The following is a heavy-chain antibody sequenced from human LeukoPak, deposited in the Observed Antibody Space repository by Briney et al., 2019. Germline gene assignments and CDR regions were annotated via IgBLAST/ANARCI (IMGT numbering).Heavy chain of an antibody. CDR2: TYHRSKWYN. CDR3: ARDEYCSPINCLDYGLDV. J-gene: IGHJ6*02. Sequence: SQTLSLTCAITGDSVSSNNAAWNWIRQSPSRGLEWLGRTYHRSKWYNDYAVSVKSRIIINSDTSKNQFSLQLNSVTPEDTAVYYCARDEYCSPINCLDYGLDVWGQGTTVTVSS. D-gene: IGHD2-2*01. CDR1: GDSVSSNNAA. V-gene: IGHV6-1*01.